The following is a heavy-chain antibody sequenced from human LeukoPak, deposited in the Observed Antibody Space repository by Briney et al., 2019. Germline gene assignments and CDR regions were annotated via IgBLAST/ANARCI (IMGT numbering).Heavy chain of an antibody. CDR1: GFTFDDYA. D-gene: IGHD7-27*01. J-gene: IGHJ6*03. CDR2: ISWDGGST. Sequence: GGSLRLSCAASGFTFDDYAMHWVRQAPAKGLEGVSLISWDGGSTYYADSVKGRFTISRDNSKNSLYLQMNSLRAEDTALYYCAKGADYKLGYMDVWGKGTTVTVSS. V-gene: IGHV3-43D*03. CDR3: AKGADYKLGYMDV.